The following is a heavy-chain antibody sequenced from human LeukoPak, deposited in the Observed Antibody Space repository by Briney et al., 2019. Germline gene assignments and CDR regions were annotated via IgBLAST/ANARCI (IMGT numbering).Heavy chain of an antibody. J-gene: IGHJ5*02. V-gene: IGHV1-69*13. D-gene: IGHD3-22*01. CDR2: IIPIFGTA. Sequence: ASVKVSCKVSGGTFSSYAISWVRQAPGQGLEWMGGIIPIFGTANYAQKFQGRVTITADESTSTAYMELSSLRSEDTAVYYCARSRKYYYDSSGYYPWGQGTLVTVSS. CDR3: ARSRKYYYDSSGYYP. CDR1: GGTFSSYA.